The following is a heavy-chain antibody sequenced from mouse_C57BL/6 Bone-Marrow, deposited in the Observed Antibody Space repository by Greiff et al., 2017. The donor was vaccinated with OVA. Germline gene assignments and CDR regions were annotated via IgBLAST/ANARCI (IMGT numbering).Heavy chain of an antibody. D-gene: IGHD4-1*01. CDR3: ARGGWDRYFDV. Sequence: EVQLMESEGGLVQPGSSMKLSCTASGFTFSDYYMAWVRQVPEKGLEWVANINYDGSSTYYLDSLKSRFIISRDNAKNILYLQMSSLKSEDTATYYCARGGWDRYFDVWGTGTTVTVSS. CDR1: GFTFSDYY. CDR2: INYDGSST. J-gene: IGHJ1*03. V-gene: IGHV5-16*01.